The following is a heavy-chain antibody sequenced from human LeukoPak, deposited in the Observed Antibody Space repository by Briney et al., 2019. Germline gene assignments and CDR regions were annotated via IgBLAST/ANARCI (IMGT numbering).Heavy chain of an antibody. J-gene: IGHJ4*02. CDR3: ARRYCSSTSCTLDY. V-gene: IGHV3-21*01. Sequence: GGSLRLSCAASGFTFSSYSMNWVRQAPGKGLEWVSSISSSSHYLYYADSVKGRFTISRDNAKNSLYLQMNSLRAEDTAVYYCARRYCSSTSCTLDYWGQGTLVTVSS. D-gene: IGHD2-2*01. CDR2: ISSSSHYL. CDR1: GFTFSSYS.